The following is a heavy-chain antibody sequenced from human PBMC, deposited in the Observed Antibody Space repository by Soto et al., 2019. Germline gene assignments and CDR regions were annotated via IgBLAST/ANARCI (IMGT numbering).Heavy chain of an antibody. Sequence: SETLSLTCTVSGGSFSPNYWAWIRQPPGKGLEWIGYIYYSGSTNYNPSLKSRVTISVDTSKNQFSLKLSSVTAADTAVYYCARVTLHATGYRPYFDYWGQGTLVTVSS. CDR3: ARVTLHATGYRPYFDY. CDR1: GGSFSPNY. CDR2: IYYSGST. D-gene: IGHD3-9*01. V-gene: IGHV4-59*01. J-gene: IGHJ4*02.